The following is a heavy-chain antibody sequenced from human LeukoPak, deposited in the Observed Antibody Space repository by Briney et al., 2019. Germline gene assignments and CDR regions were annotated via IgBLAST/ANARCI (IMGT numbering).Heavy chain of an antibody. D-gene: IGHD3-10*01. Sequence: GGSLRLSCAASGFTISGYWMHWVRQAPGKGLVWVSRISGDGSITAYADSVKGRFTISRDNAKNTLYLQMNSLRAEDTAVCYCARGRAGNYYNHNDYWGQGTLVTVSS. J-gene: IGHJ4*01. CDR3: ARGRAGNYYNHNDY. CDR1: GFTISGYW. CDR2: ISGDGSIT. V-gene: IGHV3-74*01.